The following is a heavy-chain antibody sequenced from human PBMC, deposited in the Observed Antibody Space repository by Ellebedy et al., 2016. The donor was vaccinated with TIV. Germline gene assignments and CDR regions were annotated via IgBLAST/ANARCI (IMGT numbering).Heavy chain of an antibody. CDR2: IYPGDSDT. Sequence: ASVKVSCKGSGYSFNSNWIGWVRQMPGQGLEWMGIIYPGDSDTRYSPSFQGQVTISADQSISTAYLQWRSLKASDTAMYYCAKNRDYYFDYWGQGTLVTVSS. CDR1: GYSFNSNW. V-gene: IGHV5-51*01. CDR3: AKNRDYYFDY. J-gene: IGHJ4*02. D-gene: IGHD1-14*01.